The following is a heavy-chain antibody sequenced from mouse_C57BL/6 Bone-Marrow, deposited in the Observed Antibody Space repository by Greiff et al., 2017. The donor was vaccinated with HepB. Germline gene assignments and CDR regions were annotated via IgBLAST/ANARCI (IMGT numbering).Heavy chain of an antibody. V-gene: IGHV5-4*03. CDR3: ARDGPGAMDY. Sequence: EVKLMESGGGLVKPGGSLKLSCAASGFTFSSYAMSWVRQTPEKRLEWVATISDGGSYTYYPDNVKGRFTITRDNTKNNLYLQMNHLKSEDTAMYYRARDGPGAMDYWGQGTSVTVSS. J-gene: IGHJ4*01. CDR2: ISDGGSYT. D-gene: IGHD2-3*01. CDR1: GFTFSSYA.